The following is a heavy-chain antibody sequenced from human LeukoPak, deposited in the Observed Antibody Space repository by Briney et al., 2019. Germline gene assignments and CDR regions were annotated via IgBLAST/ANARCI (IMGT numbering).Heavy chain of an antibody. CDR3: AKSSAAVAESKLHY. J-gene: IGHJ4*02. CDR1: GFTFSSYA. D-gene: IGHD6-19*01. Sequence: GGSPRLSCAASGFTFSSYAMSWVRQAPGKGLEWVSAISGSGGSTYYADSVKGRFTISRDNSKNTLYLQMNSLRAEDTAVYYCAKSSAAVAESKLHYWGQGTLVTVSS. V-gene: IGHV3-23*01. CDR2: ISGSGGST.